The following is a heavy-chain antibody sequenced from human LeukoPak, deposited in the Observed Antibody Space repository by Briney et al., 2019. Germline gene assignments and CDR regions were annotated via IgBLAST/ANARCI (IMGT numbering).Heavy chain of an antibody. V-gene: IGHV6-1*01. Sequence: SQTLSLTCAISGDIVSINSAACNSIRQSPSRGLEWLGRTYYRSKWYNDYALSVESRITINTDTSKNQFYLQLNSVNAADTAVYYCARKYETSGKGFDYWGQGTLVTVSS. CDR1: GDIVSINSAA. CDR2: TYYRSKWYN. J-gene: IGHJ4*02. D-gene: IGHD3-22*01. CDR3: ARKYETSGKGFDY.